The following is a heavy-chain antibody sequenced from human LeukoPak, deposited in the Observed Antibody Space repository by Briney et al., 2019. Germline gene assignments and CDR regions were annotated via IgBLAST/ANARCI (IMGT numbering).Heavy chain of an antibody. CDR1: GYTFTGYY. V-gene: IGHV1-18*04. D-gene: IGHD3-9*01. J-gene: IGHJ6*02. Sequence: WASVTVSCTASGYTFTGYYMHWVRQAPGQGLEWMGWISAYNGNTNYAQKLQGRVTMTTDTSTSTAYMELRSLRSDDTAVYYCARDHYDILTGYYNGYYYYGMDVWGQGTTVTVSS. CDR3: ARDHYDILTGYYNGYYYYGMDV. CDR2: ISAYNGNT.